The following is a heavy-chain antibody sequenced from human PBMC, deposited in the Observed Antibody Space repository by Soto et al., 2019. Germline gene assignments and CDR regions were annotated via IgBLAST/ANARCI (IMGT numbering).Heavy chain of an antibody. CDR3: ARVPFYGSANWFDP. D-gene: IGHD3-10*01. V-gene: IGHV4-61*01. J-gene: IGHJ5*02. Sequence: ASETLSLTRTFSCGSVSSGSYYWSWVRQPPGKGLEWIGYIYYSGSTNYNPSLKSRVTISVDTSKNQFSLKLSSVTAADTAVYYCARVPFYGSANWFDPWGQGTLVTVSS. CDR1: CGSVSSGSYY. CDR2: IYYSGST.